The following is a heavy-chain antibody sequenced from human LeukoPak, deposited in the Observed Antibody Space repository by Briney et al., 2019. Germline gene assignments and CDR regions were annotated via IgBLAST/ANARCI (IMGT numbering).Heavy chain of an antibody. Sequence: GGSLRLSCAAASGFTFSSYAMVWVRQAPGKWLVWVSRIDTDGSSKSDAGSVRGRVTISRDNAKNTLYLQMNSLGAADTAVYYCARAGYCSGGSCYFDYWGQGTQVIVSS. CDR1: GFTFSSYA. CDR3: ARAGYCSGGSCYFDY. CDR2: IDTDGSSK. D-gene: IGHD2-15*01. V-gene: IGHV3-74*01. J-gene: IGHJ4*02.